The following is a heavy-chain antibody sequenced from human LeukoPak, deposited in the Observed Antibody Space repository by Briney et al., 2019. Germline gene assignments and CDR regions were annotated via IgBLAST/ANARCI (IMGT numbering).Heavy chain of an antibody. J-gene: IGHJ5*02. CDR2: IYTSGST. CDR3: ARDHLLGYCSSTSCYP. D-gene: IGHD2-2*01. V-gene: IGHV4-61*02. CDR1: GGSISSGSYY. Sequence: SQTLSLTCTVSGGSISSGSYYWSWIRQPAGKGLEWIGRIYTSGSTNYNPSLKSRVTISVGTSKNQFSLKLSSVTAAGTAVYYCARDHLLGYCSSTSCYPWGQGTLVSVSS.